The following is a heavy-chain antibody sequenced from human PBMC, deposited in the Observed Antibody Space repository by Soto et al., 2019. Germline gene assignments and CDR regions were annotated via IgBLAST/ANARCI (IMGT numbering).Heavy chain of an antibody. V-gene: IGHV4-30-4*01. CDR2: ISYSGST. J-gene: IGHJ4*02. CDR3: SRLQTLHSPAPFDS. CDR1: GGSFSSTDYY. Sequence: PSETLSLTCTVSGGSFSSTDYYWNWIRQPPGKGLEWIGHISYSGSTSYNPSLKSRVIISLDTSKNQFSLKLGSVTAADTAVYYCSRLQTLHSPAPFDSWGQGTLVTVSS. D-gene: IGHD1-1*01.